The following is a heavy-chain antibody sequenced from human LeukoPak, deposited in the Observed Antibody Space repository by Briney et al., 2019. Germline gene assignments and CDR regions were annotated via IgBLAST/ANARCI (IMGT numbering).Heavy chain of an antibody. CDR1: GFTFSSYS. D-gene: IGHD4-17*01. J-gene: IGHJ1*01. V-gene: IGHV3-21*01. CDR3: ARDHRDYGDYPEYFQH. Sequence: NSGGSLRLSCAASGFTFSSYSMNWVRQAPGKGLEWVSSISSSSSYIYYADSVKGRFTISRDNAKNSLYLQMNSLRAEDTAVYYCARDHRDYGDYPEYFQHWGQGTLVTVSS. CDR2: ISSSSSYI.